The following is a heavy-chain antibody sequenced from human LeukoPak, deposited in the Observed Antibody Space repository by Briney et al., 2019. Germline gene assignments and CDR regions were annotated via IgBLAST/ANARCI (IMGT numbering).Heavy chain of an antibody. CDR2: IYHTGST. CDR1: GYSINSGYY. D-gene: IGHD3-9*01. V-gene: IGHV4-38-2*02. CDR3: ARGPRRYAILTGYPL. J-gene: IGHJ4*02. Sequence: PSETLSLTCSVSGYSINSGYYWGWIRQSPGKGLEWIGSIYHTGSTYYNASLKRRVTISVDTSKNQFSLKLTSVTAAATAVYYCARGPRRYAILTGYPLWGQGTLVTVSS.